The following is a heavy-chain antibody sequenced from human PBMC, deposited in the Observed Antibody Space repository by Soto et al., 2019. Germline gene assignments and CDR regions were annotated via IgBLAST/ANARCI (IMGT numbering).Heavy chain of an antibody. D-gene: IGHD1-20*01. CDR1: GFTFSSYA. CDR3: EECIYGTLNYYDY. CDR2: ISGSGGST. J-gene: IGHJ4*01. V-gene: IGHV3-23*01. Sequence: PGGSLRLSCAASGFTFSSYAMSWVRQAPGKGLEWVSAISGSGGSTYYADSVKGRYTISRDNSKNTLYLQMNSLRAEDTAVYYCEECIYGTLNYYDYWCHGTLVSVSS.